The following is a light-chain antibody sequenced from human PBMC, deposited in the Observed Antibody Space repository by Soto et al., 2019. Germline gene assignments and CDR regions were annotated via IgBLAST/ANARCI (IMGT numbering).Light chain of an antibody. CDR3: AAWDDSLNGPL. Sequence: QSVLTQPPSASGTPGQRVTISCSGSSSNIGTNTVNWYQQLPGTAPKLLIYNNNQWPSGVPDRFSGSKSGTSASLAISGLQSEYEADYYCAAWDDSLNGPLFGTGTKLTVL. CDR1: SSNIGTNT. V-gene: IGLV1-44*01. CDR2: NNN. J-gene: IGLJ1*01.